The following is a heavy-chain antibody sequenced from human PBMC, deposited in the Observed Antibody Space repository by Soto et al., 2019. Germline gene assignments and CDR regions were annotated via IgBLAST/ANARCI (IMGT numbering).Heavy chain of an antibody. CDR3: ARDQVAMTGAGHWFEP. D-gene: IGHD3-9*01. V-gene: IGHV1-18*04. CDR1: GYTFSSYG. J-gene: IGHJ5*02. CDR2: VSPQNGNT. Sequence: ASVKVSCKTSGYTFSSYGISWVRQAPGQGLEWMGWVSPQNGNTDVAQKLQGRVTLTTETSTNTAYLEVRSLTSDDTAVYYCARDQVAMTGAGHWFEPWGQGTLVTVSS.